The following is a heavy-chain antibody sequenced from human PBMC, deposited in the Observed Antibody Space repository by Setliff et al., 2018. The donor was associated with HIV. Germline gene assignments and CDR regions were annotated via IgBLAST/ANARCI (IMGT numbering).Heavy chain of an antibody. CDR2: INPSGVTT. D-gene: IGHD3-22*01. CDR1: GYTFTSYY. J-gene: IGHJ3*02. CDR3: ARDRLHYYDSSVYYYGAPFDI. V-gene: IGHV1-46*01. Sequence: ASVKVSCKASGYTFTSYYMHWVRQGPGQGLEWMGMINPSGVTTNYAQKFQGRITMTRDTSTSTVYMELRSLRSEDTAVYYCARDRLHYYDSSVYYYGAPFDIWGQGTMVTVSS.